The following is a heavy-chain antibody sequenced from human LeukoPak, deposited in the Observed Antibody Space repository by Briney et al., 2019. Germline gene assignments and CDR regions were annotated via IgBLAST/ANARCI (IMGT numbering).Heavy chain of an antibody. CDR3: AKDHTLWAGAYYFDY. Sequence: GGSLRLSCAASGLTFSSYAMSWVRQAPGKGLEWVSAISGSGGRTYCADSVKGRFTISRDNSKNTLYLQMNSLRAEDTATYYCAKDHTLWAGAYYFDYWGQGALVTVSS. V-gene: IGHV3-23*01. D-gene: IGHD3/OR15-3a*01. J-gene: IGHJ4*02. CDR1: GLTFSSYA. CDR2: ISGSGGRT.